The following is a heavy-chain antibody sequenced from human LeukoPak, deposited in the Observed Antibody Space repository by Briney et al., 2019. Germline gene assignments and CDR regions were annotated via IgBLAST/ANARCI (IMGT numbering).Heavy chain of an antibody. V-gene: IGHV4-39*07. CDR1: GGSISSSSYY. D-gene: IGHD3-3*01. CDR3: AREETTVFGYYYYYYYMDV. CDR2: IYYSGST. J-gene: IGHJ6*03. Sequence: SETLSLTCTVSGGSISSSSYYWGWIRQPPGKGLEWIGSIYYSGSTYYNPSLKSRVTISVDTSKNQFSLKLSSVTAADTAVYYCAREETTVFGYYYYYYYMDVWGKGTTVTVSS.